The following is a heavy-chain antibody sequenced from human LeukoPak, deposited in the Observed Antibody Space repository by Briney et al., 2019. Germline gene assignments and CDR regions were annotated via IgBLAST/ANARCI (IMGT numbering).Heavy chain of an antibody. D-gene: IGHD2-2*01. CDR3: ARVQGYCSTTSCYPHY. J-gene: IGHJ4*02. Sequence: ASVTVSCTASGYTLTNYALNWVRQAPGQGLEWMGWINTNTGNPTYAQGFTGRFVFSLDTSVNTAYLQISSLRAEDTAIYYCARVQGYCSTTSCYPHYWGQGTLVTVSS. CDR2: INTNTGNP. CDR1: GYTLTNYA. V-gene: IGHV7-4-1*02.